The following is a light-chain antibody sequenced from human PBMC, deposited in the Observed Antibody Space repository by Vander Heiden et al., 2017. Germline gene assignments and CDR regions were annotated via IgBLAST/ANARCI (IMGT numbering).Light chain of an antibody. CDR3: YQTYTSAWT. Sequence: DIQLTQSPPPLSASLGDRVNITCRATQSMCTFSNWYQQKPGHAPKLLTYFASSSQSAVPIRFSGSGSGTDFTITSRRSQAEDFASYYCYQTYTSAWTFGQGTKVEMK. J-gene: IGKJ1*01. CDR1: QSMCTF. V-gene: IGKV1-39*01. CDR2: FAS.